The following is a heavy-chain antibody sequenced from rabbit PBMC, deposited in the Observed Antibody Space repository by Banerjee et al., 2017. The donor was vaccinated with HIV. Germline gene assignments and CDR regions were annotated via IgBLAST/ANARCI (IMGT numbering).Heavy chain of an antibody. CDR1: GFSFSSACD. CDR3: ARDGYGDYGAIFNL. J-gene: IGHJ4*01. V-gene: IGHV1S40*01. Sequence: QSLEESGGDLVKPGASLTLTCTASGFSFSSACDMCWVRQAPGKGLEWIACIDGGSSDITTYASWAKGRFTISKTSSTTVTLQMTSLTAADTATYFCARDGYGDYGAIFNLWGQGTLVTV. D-gene: IGHD2-1*01. CDR2: IDGGSSDIT.